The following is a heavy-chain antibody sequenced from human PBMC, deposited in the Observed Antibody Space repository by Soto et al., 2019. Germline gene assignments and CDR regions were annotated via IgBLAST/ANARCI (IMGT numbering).Heavy chain of an antibody. D-gene: IGHD7-27*01. CDR3: ARRWGTYFDY. V-gene: IGHV4-59*01. J-gene: IGHJ4*02. CDR1: GGSISSYY. CDR2: IYYSGST. Sequence: QVQLQESGPGLVKPSETLSLTCTVSGGSISSYYWSWIRQPPGKGLEWIGYIYYSGSTNYNPSLQSRLTISVDTSKNQFSLKLSSVTAADTSVYYCARRWGTYFDYWGQGTLVTVSS.